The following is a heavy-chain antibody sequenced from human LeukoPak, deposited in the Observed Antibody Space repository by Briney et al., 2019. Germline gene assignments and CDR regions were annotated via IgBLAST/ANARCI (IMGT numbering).Heavy chain of an antibody. Sequence: GASVKVSCKASGYTFTNYGMSWVRQAPGQGLEWMGWISAYNGNTNYAQRLQGRVTVTTETSTSTAYMELRSLRPDDTAIYYCARKPTAEPNDYWGQGTLVTVSS. D-gene: IGHD6-25*01. CDR1: GYTFTNYG. CDR3: ARKPTAEPNDY. CDR2: ISAYNGNT. V-gene: IGHV1-18*04. J-gene: IGHJ4*02.